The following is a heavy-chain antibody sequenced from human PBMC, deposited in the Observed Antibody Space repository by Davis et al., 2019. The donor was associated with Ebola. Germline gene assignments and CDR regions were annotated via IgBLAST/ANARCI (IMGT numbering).Heavy chain of an antibody. V-gene: IGHV1-24*01. CDR3: ATDSSGLVSERESYYYYYMDV. D-gene: IGHD6-19*01. CDR2: FDPEDGET. Sequence: ASVKVSCKVSGYTLTELSMHWVRQAPGKGLEWMGGFDPEDGETIYAQKFQGRVNMTEDTSTDTAYMELSSLRSEDTAVYYCATDSSGLVSERESYYYYYMDVWGKGTTVTVSS. J-gene: IGHJ6*03. CDR1: GYTLTELS.